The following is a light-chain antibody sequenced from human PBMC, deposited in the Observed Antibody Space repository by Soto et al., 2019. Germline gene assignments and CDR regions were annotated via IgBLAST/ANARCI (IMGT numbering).Light chain of an antibody. CDR2: GAS. V-gene: IGKV3-15*01. J-gene: IGKJ5*01. Sequence: EIVMTQSPATLSVSPGERVTLSCRASQSINNKVAWYQQKPGQAPRLLIYGASTRAAGISARFSGSGSGTEFTLTISSLQSEDFAVYYCQQYNNWPPITFGQGTRLEIK. CDR3: QQYNNWPPIT. CDR1: QSINNK.